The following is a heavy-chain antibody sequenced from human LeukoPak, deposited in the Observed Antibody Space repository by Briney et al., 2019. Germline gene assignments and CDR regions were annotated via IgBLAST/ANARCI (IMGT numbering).Heavy chain of an antibody. V-gene: IGHV1-69*02. CDR1: GGTFSSYT. CDR3: ARSLHSGYDYYFDY. D-gene: IGHD5-12*01. J-gene: IGHJ4*02. CDR2: IIPILGIA. Sequence: ASVKVSCKASGGTFSSYTISWVRQAPGQGLEWMGRIIPILGIANYAQKFQGRVTITADKSTSTAYMELSSLRSEDTAVYYCARSLHSGYDYYFDYWGQGTLVTVSS.